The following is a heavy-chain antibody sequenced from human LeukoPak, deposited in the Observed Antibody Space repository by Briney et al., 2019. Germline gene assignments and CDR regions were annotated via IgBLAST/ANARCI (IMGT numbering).Heavy chain of an antibody. Sequence: GGSLRLSCTASGFTFSSYSMNWVRQAPGRALEWVSSISTSSGYIHYADSVKGRFTISRDNAKNSLYLQMNSLRAEDTAVYYCARALVGAYGGTFDYWGQGTLVTVSS. CDR1: GFTFSSYS. V-gene: IGHV3-21*01. CDR2: ISTSSGYI. D-gene: IGHD1-26*01. J-gene: IGHJ4*02. CDR3: ARALVGAYGGTFDY.